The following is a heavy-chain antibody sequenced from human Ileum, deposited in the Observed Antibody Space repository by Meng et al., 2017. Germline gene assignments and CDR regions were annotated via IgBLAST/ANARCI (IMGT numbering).Heavy chain of an antibody. Sequence: ASVKVSCKASGYTFTNYDINWVRQATGQGLEWMGWMNPKSGKTGYAQKFQGRVTITRDTSIGTAYMELNTVTSEDTAVYYCARAGGGYYDCHFDAWGQGTLVTVSS. CDR1: GYTFTNYD. V-gene: IGHV1-8*03. CDR2: MNPKSGKT. CDR3: ARAGGGYYDCHFDA. D-gene: IGHD3-3*01. J-gene: IGHJ4*02.